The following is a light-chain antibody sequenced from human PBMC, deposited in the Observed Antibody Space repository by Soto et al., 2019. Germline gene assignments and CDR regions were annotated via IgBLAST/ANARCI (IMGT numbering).Light chain of an antibody. CDR2: EVS. V-gene: IGLV2-23*02. CDR1: SSEVGSYNL. Sequence: QSVPTQPASVSGSPGPSITISCTGTSSEVGSYNLVSWYQQHPGKAPKLMIYEVSKRPSGVSNRFSGSKSGNTASLTISGLQAEDEADYYCCSYAGSSTFWVFGTGTKVTVL. CDR3: CSYAGSSTFWV. J-gene: IGLJ1*01.